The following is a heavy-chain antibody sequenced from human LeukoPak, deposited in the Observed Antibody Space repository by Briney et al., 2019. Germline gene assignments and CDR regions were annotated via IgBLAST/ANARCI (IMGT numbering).Heavy chain of an antibody. J-gene: IGHJ4*02. CDR3: AKDRLAIVALDY. V-gene: IGHV3-30*18. Sequence: GGSLRLSCAASGFTFSSHGMHWVRQAPGKGLEWVAAISYDGSDKYYADSVKGRFTISRDNSKNTLYLQMNSLRAEDTAVYYWAKDRLAIVALDYWGQGTLVTVSS. CDR2: ISYDGSDK. D-gene: IGHD2-21*01. CDR1: GFTFSSHG.